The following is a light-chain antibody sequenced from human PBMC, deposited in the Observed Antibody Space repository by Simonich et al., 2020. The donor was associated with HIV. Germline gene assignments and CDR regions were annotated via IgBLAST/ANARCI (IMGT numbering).Light chain of an antibody. CDR1: QSVSSD. CDR2: DAS. V-gene: IGKV3-11*01. Sequence: EIVLTQSPATLSLSPGERAALSCRASQSVSSDLAWYQQKPGQAPRLLIYDASNRATGIPARFSGSGSGTDFTLTISSLQSEDFAVYYCQQYNNWPPWTFGQGTKVEIK. CDR3: QQYNNWPPWT. J-gene: IGKJ1*01.